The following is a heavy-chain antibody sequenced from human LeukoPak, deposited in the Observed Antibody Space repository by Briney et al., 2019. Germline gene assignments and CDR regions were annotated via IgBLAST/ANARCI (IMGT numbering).Heavy chain of an antibody. Sequence: GGSLRLSCAASGFTSTSYAMHWARQAPGKRLEWVAVISYDGSNKYYADSVKGRFTISRNNSKNTLYLQMNSLRAEDTAVYYCARALGGFGEHYFDYWGQGTLVTVSS. CDR3: ARALGGFGEHYFDY. CDR1: GFTSTSYA. CDR2: ISYDGSNK. V-gene: IGHV3-30-3*01. D-gene: IGHD3-10*01. J-gene: IGHJ4*02.